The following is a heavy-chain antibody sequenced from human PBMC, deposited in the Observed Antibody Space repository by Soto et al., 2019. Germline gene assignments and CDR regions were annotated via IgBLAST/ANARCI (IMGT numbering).Heavy chain of an antibody. CDR1: GGTFSSYA. V-gene: IGHV1-69*12. CDR2: IIPIFGTA. Sequence: QVQLVQSGAEVKKPGSSVKVSCKASGGTFSSYAISWVRQAPGQGLEWMGGIIPIFGTANYAQKFQGRVTITADESTSTAYMELSSLRSEDTAVYYCARDREDIVVVVDATPYYYYGMDVWGQGTTVTVSS. D-gene: IGHD2-15*01. CDR3: ARDREDIVVVVDATPYYYYGMDV. J-gene: IGHJ6*02.